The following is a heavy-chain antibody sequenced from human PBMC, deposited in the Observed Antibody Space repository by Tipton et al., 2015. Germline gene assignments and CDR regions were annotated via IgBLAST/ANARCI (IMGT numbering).Heavy chain of an antibody. Sequence: TLSLTCTVSGDSISRSSYYWGWIRQPPGKGLEWIGEMNHSGSTNYNPSLKSRVTISVDTSKNQFSLKVNSVTAADTAVYYCARSDVERNTVFVFEIWGPGTMVTVSS. CDR1: GDSISRSSYY. J-gene: IGHJ3*02. CDR2: MNHSGST. D-gene: IGHD3-10*01. V-gene: IGHV4-39*07. CDR3: ARSDVERNTVFVFEI.